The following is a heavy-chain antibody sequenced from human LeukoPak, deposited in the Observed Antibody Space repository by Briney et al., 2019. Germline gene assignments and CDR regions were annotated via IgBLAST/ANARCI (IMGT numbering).Heavy chain of an antibody. CDR1: GDSIINYY. CDR3: TREAMQQFPPYYYYYMDV. Sequence: SETLSLTCSVSGDSIINYYWSWIPQPAGKGLEWLGRIYSTGTNDYNPSVKRRLTMSVDISKRQISLKLTSVTAADTAVYYCTREAMQQFPPYYYYYMDVWGKGTAVSVSS. V-gene: IGHV4-4*07. CDR2: IYSTGTN. J-gene: IGHJ6*03. D-gene: IGHD6-13*01.